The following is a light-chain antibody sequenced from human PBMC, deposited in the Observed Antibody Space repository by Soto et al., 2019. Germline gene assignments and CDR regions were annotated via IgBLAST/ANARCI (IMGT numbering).Light chain of an antibody. CDR3: CSYAGSRPYV. V-gene: IGLV2-23*01. J-gene: IGLJ1*01. CDR2: EGS. Sequence: QSVLTQPASLSGSPGQSITISCTGTSSDVGSYNLVSWYQQHPGKAPKLMIYEGSKRPSGVSNRFSGSKSGNTASLTISGLQAEDVADYYCCSYAGSRPYVFGTGTKLTDL. CDR1: SSDVGSYNL.